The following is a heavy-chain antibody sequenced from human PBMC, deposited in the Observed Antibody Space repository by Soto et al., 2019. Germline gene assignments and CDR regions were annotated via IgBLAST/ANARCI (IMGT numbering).Heavy chain of an antibody. CDR3: ATAMDI. V-gene: IGHV5-51*01. J-gene: IGHJ6*02. Sequence: GESLKISSKGSGDSFTTYWIGWVRQMRGKGLECQGIIYPGASEDTNSPSIHGQVTIPAHRSITTAYLQWSSLKDSDTAMYYGATAMDIWGQGTTVTVSS. CDR2: IYPGASED. CDR1: GDSFTTYW.